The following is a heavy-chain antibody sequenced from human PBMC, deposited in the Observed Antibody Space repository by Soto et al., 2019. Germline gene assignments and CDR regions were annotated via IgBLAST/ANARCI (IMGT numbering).Heavy chain of an antibody. J-gene: IGHJ6*01. CDR2: ISYDGNYI. CDR1: GFAFSSYA. Sequence: LGGSLRLSCYASGFAFSSYAMHWVRQAPGKGLEWVGVISYDGNYIYYADSVKGRFTISGDNSKNTLYVQVNSLRPEDTAVYYCAKGILSATIGPYAMDVWGQGTTVTVSS. CDR3: AKGILSATIGPYAMDV. V-gene: IGHV3-30*18. D-gene: IGHD3-16*01.